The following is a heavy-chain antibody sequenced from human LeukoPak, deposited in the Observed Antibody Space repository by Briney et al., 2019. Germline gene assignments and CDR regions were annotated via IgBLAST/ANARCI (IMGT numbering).Heavy chain of an antibody. J-gene: IGHJ4*02. V-gene: IGHV4-61*02. CDR2: IYTSGST. Sequence: SETLSLTCTVSGGSISSGSYYWSWIRQPAGKGLEWIGRIYTSGSTNYNPSLKSRVTISVDTSKNQFSLKLSSVTAADTAVYYRARGPTYCSSSSCLQGEWGQGTLVTVSS. CDR1: GGSISSGSYY. D-gene: IGHD2-15*01. CDR3: ARGPTYCSSSSCLQGE.